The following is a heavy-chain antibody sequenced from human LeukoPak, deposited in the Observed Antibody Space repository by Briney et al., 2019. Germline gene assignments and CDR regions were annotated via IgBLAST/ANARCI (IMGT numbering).Heavy chain of an antibody. V-gene: IGHV1-69*13. CDR2: IIPIFGTA. J-gene: IGHJ4*02. D-gene: IGHD3-22*01. CDR3: ATDYYYDSSGSYYTVDY. Sequence: SVKVSCKASGGTFSSYAISWVRQAPGQGLEWMGGIIPIFGTANYAQKFQGRVTITADESTSTAYMELSSLRSEDTAVYYCATDYYYDSSGSYYTVDYWGQGTLVTVSS. CDR1: GGTFSSYA.